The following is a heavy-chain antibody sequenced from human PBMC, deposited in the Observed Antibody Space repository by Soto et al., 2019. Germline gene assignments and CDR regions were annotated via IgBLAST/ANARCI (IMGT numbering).Heavy chain of an antibody. CDR1: GGSISSSSYY. V-gene: IGHV4-39*01. Sequence: QLQLQESGPGLVKPSETLSLTCTVSGGSISSSSYYWGWIRQPPGKGLEWIGSIYYSGSTYYNPSLKTRVTISVDTSKNQSCLKLSSVTAADTAVYYCARTGKLVRAFDIWGQGTMVTVSS. D-gene: IGHD2-8*01. J-gene: IGHJ3*02. CDR2: IYYSGST. CDR3: ARTGKLVRAFDI.